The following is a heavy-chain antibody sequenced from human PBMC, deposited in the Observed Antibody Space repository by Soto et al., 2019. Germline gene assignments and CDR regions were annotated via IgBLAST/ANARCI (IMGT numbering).Heavy chain of an antibody. D-gene: IGHD6-13*01. J-gene: IGHJ4*02. CDR1: GFSLSTNGVC. Sequence: QITLKESGPTLVKPTQTLTLTCILSGFSLSTNGVCVGWIRQPPGKALEWLALIYWDDDTRYSPSLKSRLTITKDTSKNQVVLTMTNMDPVDTATYYCAHRLPGTGPYYFDYWGQGTLVTVSS. CDR2: IYWDDDT. V-gene: IGHV2-5*02. CDR3: AHRLPGTGPYYFDY.